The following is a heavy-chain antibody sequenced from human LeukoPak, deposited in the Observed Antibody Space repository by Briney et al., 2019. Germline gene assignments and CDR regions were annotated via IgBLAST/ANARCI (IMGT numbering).Heavy chain of an antibody. CDR2: IIPIFGTA. V-gene: IGHV1-69*01. CDR1: GGAFSSYA. J-gene: IGHJ4*02. CDR3: ATVTIRITIFGVVTFVEFDY. Sequence: SVKVSCKASGGAFSSYAIGWVRQAPGQGLEWMGGIIPIFGTANYAQKFQGRVTITADESTSTAYMELSSLRSEDTAVYYCATVTIRITIFGVVTFVEFDYWGQGTLVTVSS. D-gene: IGHD3-3*01.